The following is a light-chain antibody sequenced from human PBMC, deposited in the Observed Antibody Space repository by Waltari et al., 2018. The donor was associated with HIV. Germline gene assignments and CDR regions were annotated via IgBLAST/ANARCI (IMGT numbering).Light chain of an antibody. J-gene: IGKJ1*01. V-gene: IGKV3-15*01. Sequence: IVMTQSPAALSVSPGGRVTLSCRASQSVSSNVAWYQQKPGQPVRLLIHGAITRATGVPGRLSGSGSGTAFTLSIDGLQSDDFGLYYCQQYHDWPTFGQGTKVEI. CDR3: QQYHDWPT. CDR2: GAI. CDR1: QSVSSN.